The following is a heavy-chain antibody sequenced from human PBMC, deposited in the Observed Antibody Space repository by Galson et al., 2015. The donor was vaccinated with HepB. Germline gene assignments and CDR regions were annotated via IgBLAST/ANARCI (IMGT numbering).Heavy chain of an antibody. D-gene: IGHD4-17*01. CDR1: GGSISSYY. Sequence: ETLSLTCTVSGGSISSYYWSWIRQPPGKGLEWIGYIYYSGSTNYNPSLKSRVTISVDTSKNQFSLKLSSVTAADTAVYYCATWTTVTTPDAFDIWGQGTMVTVSS. CDR2: IYYSGST. CDR3: ATWTTVTTPDAFDI. V-gene: IGHV4-59*01. J-gene: IGHJ3*02.